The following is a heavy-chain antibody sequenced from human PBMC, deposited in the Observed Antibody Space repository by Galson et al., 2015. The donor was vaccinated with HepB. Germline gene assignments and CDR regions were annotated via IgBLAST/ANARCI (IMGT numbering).Heavy chain of an antibody. CDR1: GYTFTSSG. CDR2: ISAYNGNT. V-gene: IGHV1-18*01. CDR3: ARDVNYCSSTSCSDYFDY. D-gene: IGHD2-2*01. Sequence: SVKVSCKASGYTFTSSGISWVRQAPGQGLEWMGWISAYNGNTNYAQKLQGRVTMTTDTSTSTAYMELRSLRSDDTAVYYCARDVNYCSSTSCSDYFDYWGQGTLVTVSS. J-gene: IGHJ4*02.